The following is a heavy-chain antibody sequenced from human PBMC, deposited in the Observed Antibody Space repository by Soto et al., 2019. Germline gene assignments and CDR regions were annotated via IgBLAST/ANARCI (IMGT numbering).Heavy chain of an antibody. D-gene: IGHD3-16*01. J-gene: IGHJ5*02. Sequence: QVQLVQSGAEVKKPGSSVKVSCKASGGTFSSYAISWVRQAPGQGLEWMGGIIPIFGTANYAQKFQGRVTITADESTSTAYMELSSLRSEDTAVYYCARSYYDYVWGSYISLSENWFDPWGQGTLVTVSS. CDR3: ARSYYDYVWGSYISLSENWFDP. CDR1: GGTFSSYA. CDR2: IIPIFGTA. V-gene: IGHV1-69*01.